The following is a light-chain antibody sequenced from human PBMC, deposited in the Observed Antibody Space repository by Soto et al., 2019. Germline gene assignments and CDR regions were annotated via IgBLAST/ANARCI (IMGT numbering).Light chain of an antibody. CDR1: QSVSSN. CDR3: QQYNNWPIT. CDR2: GAS. J-gene: IGKJ5*01. V-gene: IGKV3-15*01. Sequence: EIVMTHSPATLSVSPGERATLSCRASQSVSSNLAWYQQKPGQAPRLLIYGASTRDTGIPARFSGSGSGTEFTLTISRLQSEDFQVYYCQQYNNWPITFGQGTRLEIK.